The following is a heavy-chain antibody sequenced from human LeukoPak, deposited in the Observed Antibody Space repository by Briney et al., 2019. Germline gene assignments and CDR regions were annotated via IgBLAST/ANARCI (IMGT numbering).Heavy chain of an antibody. CDR2: IYYSGST. J-gene: IGHJ5*02. Sequence: PSETLSLTCTVSGGSISSSSYYWGWIRQPPGKGLEWIGSIYYSGSTYYNPSLKSRVTISVDTSKNQFSLKLSSVTAADTAVYYCARAKGDIVVVPAALGWFDPWGQGTLVTVSS. CDR3: ARAKGDIVVVPAALGWFDP. CDR1: GGSISSSSYY. V-gene: IGHV4-39*07. D-gene: IGHD2-2*01.